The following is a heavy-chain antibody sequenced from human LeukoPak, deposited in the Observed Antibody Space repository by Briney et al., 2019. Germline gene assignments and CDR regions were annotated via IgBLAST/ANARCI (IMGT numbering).Heavy chain of an antibody. CDR2: IVVGSGNT. CDR3: AADYGSGGNWFDP. D-gene: IGHD3-10*01. CDR1: GFTFTSSA. J-gene: IGHJ5*02. V-gene: IGHV1-58*01. Sequence: SVRVSCKAPGFTFTSSAVQWVRQARGQRLEWIGWIVVGSGNTNYAQKFQERVTITRDMSTSTAYMELSSLRSEDTAVYYCAADYGSGGNWFDPWGQGTLVTVSS.